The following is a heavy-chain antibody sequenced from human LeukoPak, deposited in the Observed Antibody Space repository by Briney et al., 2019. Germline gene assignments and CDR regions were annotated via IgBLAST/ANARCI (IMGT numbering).Heavy chain of an antibody. V-gene: IGHV4-59*12. J-gene: IGHJ6*03. CDR2: IYYSGST. CDR1: GGSISSYY. CDR3: ARDNTVTTSYYYYYYMDV. D-gene: IGHD4-17*01. Sequence: PSETLSLTCTVSGGSISSYYWSWIRQPPGKGLEWIGYIYYSGSTNYNPSLKSRVTISVDTSKNQFSLKLSSVTAADTAVYYCARDNTVTTSYYYYYYMDVWGKGTTVTISS.